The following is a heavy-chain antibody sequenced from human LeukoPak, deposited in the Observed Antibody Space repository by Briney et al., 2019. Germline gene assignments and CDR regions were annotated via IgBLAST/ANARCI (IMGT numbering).Heavy chain of an antibody. Sequence: GGSLRLSCAASGFTVSSNYMSWVRRAPGKGLERVSVIYSGGSTYYADSVKGRFTISRDNSKNTLYLQMNSLRAEDTAVYYCARDRGRRRMITFGDAFDIWGQGTMVTVSS. CDR1: GFTVSSNY. CDR3: ARDRGRRRMITFGDAFDI. J-gene: IGHJ3*02. D-gene: IGHD3-16*01. V-gene: IGHV3-66*01. CDR2: IYSGGST.